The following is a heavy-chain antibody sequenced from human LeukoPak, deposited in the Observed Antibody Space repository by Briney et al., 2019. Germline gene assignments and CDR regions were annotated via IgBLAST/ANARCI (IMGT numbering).Heavy chain of an antibody. CDR3: ARYQGGVISPFDY. CDR2: IYYSGST. J-gene: IGHJ4*02. D-gene: IGHD3-10*01. CDR1: GGSISSYY. V-gene: IGHV4-59*01. Sequence: SETLSLTCTVSGGSISSYYWSWIRQPPGKGLEWIGYIYYSGSTNYNPSLKSRVTISVDTSKNQFSLKLSSVTAADTAVYYCARYQGGVISPFDYWGQGTLVTVSS.